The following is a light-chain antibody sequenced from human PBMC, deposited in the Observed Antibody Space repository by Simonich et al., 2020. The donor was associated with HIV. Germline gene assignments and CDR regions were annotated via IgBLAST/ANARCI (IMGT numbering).Light chain of an antibody. CDR1: SSDVGGYDY. Sequence: QSALTQPASVSGSPGQSITISCTGTSSDVGGYDYVSWYQQHPGKAPKLIISDVSNRPSGVSNRFSVSKSGNTASLTISGLQAEDEADYYCSSYTSSSTLVFGGGTKLTVL. CDR2: DVS. V-gene: IGLV2-14*03. J-gene: IGLJ2*01. CDR3: SSYTSSSTLV.